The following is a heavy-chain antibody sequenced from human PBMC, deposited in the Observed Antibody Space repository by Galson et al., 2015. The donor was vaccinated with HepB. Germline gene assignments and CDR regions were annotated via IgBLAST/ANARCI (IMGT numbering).Heavy chain of an antibody. D-gene: IGHD3-22*01. V-gene: IGHV1-69*13. CDR3: ARDPYYDSSGYDAFDI. CDR2: IIPIFGTA. Sequence: SVKVSCKASGGTFSSYAISWVRQAPGQGLEWMGGIIPIFGTANYAQKFQGRVTITADESTSTAYMELSSLRSEDTAVYYSARDPYYDSSGYDAFDIWGQGTMVTVSS. J-gene: IGHJ3*02. CDR1: GGTFSSYA.